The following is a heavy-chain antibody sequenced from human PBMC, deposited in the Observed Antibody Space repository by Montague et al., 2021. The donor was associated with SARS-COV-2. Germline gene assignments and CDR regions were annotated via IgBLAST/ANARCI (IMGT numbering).Heavy chain of an antibody. CDR3: ARSRGNLQWPFYYYYGMDV. Sequence: SETLSLTCAVSGDSISSSNWWSWVRQPPGKGLEWIGEIYHGGSTNYNPSLKSRVTISVDKSKTQFSLKPSSVTAADTAVYYCARSRGNLQWPFYYYYGMDVWGQGTTVTVPS. CDR1: GDSISSSNW. V-gene: IGHV4-4*02. CDR2: IYHGGST. J-gene: IGHJ6*02. D-gene: IGHD6-19*01.